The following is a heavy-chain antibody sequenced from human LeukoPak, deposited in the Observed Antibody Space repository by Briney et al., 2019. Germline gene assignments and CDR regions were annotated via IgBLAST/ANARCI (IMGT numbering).Heavy chain of an antibody. CDR1: GFTFSSYG. V-gene: IGHV3-33*08. CDR2: IWYDGSKK. D-gene: IGHD6-13*01. Sequence: PGGSLRLSCAASGFTFSSYGMHWVRQAPGKGLEWVAVIWYDGSKKYYADSVKGRITISRDNSKNTLYLQMNSLRAEDTAVYYCARDPSWYAYYFDYWGQGTLVTVSS. CDR3: ARDPSWYAYYFDY. J-gene: IGHJ4*02.